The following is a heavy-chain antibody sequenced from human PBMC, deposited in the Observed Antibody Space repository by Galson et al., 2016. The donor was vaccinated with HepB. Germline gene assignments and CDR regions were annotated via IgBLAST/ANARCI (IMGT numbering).Heavy chain of an antibody. V-gene: IGHV3-15*01. D-gene: IGHD2-21*02. CDR2: IKTKTDGATT. CDR1: GFTFSNAW. CDR3: TTRGGLAVVTADYWFDP. Sequence: SLRLSCAASGFTFSNAWMSWVRQAPGKGLEWVGRIKTKTDGATTDYAAPVKGRFTISRDDSKNTLYLQMNSLKTEDTAVYFCTTRGGLAVVTADYWFDPWGQGTLVTVSS. J-gene: IGHJ5*02.